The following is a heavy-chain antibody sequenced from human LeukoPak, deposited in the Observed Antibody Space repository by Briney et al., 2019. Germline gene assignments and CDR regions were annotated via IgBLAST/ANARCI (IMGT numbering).Heavy chain of an antibody. V-gene: IGHV4-39*02. CDR3: ARLRSGSYYFDS. CDR2: FYHRGNT. D-gene: IGHD6-6*01. J-gene: IGHJ4*02. CDR1: GGSISSGGYY. Sequence: PSQTLSLTCTVSGGSISSGGYYWGWIRQPPGKGLEWIGNFYHRGNTNYSPSLRNRITISIDTSKNHLSLRLTSVTAADTAVYFCARLRSGSYYFDSWGQGSLVTVSS.